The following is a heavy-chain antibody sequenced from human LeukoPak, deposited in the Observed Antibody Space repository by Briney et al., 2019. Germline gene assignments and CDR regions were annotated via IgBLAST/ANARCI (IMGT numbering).Heavy chain of an antibody. Sequence: SGTLSLTRAVSGGSISSSNWWSWVRQPPGKGLEWIGEIYHSGSTNYNPSLKSRVTISVDKSKNQFSLKLSSVTAADTAVYYCATLWFGELGSWFDPWGQGTLVTVSS. D-gene: IGHD3-10*01. J-gene: IGHJ5*02. V-gene: IGHV4-4*02. CDR1: GGSISSSNW. CDR2: IYHSGST. CDR3: ATLWFGELGSWFDP.